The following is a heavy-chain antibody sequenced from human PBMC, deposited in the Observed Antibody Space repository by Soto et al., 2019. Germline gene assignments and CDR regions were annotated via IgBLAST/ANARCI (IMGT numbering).Heavy chain of an antibody. V-gene: IGHV3-48*01. J-gene: IGHJ6*03. CDR1: GFILSNCA. CDR2: INSSSGVI. CDR3: ARDLSWGSNWYYYMDV. D-gene: IGHD7-27*01. Sequence: EVQLVESGGGLVQPGGSLRLSCATSGFILSNCAMNWVRQAPGKGLEWVSYINSSSGVIDYADSVKGRFTVSRDNARNSLYLQMNSLRAEDTAVYYCARDLSWGSNWYYYMDVWGKGTTVTVSS.